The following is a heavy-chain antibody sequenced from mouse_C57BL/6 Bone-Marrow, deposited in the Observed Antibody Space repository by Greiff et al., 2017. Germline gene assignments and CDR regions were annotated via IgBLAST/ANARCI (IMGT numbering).Heavy chain of an antibody. CDR3: AKGPYDAEFAY. CDR2: IDPANGNT. D-gene: IGHD2-12*01. Sequence: VQLQQSVAELVRPGASVKLSCTASGFTINNTYMNWVKQRPEQGLEWIGRIDPANGNTTYAPKFQGKATITADTSSNTAYLQISSLTSEDTAIYSCAKGPYDAEFAYWGQGTLVTVSA. CDR1: GFTINNTY. J-gene: IGHJ3*01. V-gene: IGHV14-3*01.